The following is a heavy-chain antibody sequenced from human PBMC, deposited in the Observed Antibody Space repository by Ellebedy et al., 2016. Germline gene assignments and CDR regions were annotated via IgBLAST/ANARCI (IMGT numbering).Heavy chain of an antibody. D-gene: IGHD5-12*01. CDR2: ISGTTTYK. CDR1: GFTFSSYG. J-gene: IGHJ3*01. V-gene: IGHV3-21*01. CDR3: TRDRGGYDTFDL. Sequence: GESLKISXTASGFTFSSYGMNWVRQAPGKGLEWVSSISGTTTYKYYADSLKGRFTIARDNAKNSLHLQMNSLTAEDTAVYYCTRDRGGYDTFDLWGQGTMVTVSS.